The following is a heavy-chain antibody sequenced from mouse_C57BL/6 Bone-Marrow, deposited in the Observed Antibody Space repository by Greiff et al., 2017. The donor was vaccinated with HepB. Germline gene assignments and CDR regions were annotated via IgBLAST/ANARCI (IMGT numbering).Heavy chain of an antibody. CDR3: TVLGYYFDY. Sequence: EVQLQQSGAELVRPGASVKLSCTASGFNIKDDYMHWVKQRPEQGLEWIGWIDPENGDTEYASKFQGKATIAADTSSNTAYLQLSSLTSEDTAVYYCTVLGYYFDYWGQGTTLTVSS. V-gene: IGHV14-4*01. CDR1: GFNIKDDY. CDR2: IDPENGDT. J-gene: IGHJ2*01. D-gene: IGHD1-1*01.